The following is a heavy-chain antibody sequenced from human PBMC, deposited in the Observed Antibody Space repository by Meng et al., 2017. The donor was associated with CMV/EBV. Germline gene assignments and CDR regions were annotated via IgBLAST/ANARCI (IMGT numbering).Heavy chain of an antibody. V-gene: IGHV3-21*01. CDR2: ISSSSSYI. J-gene: IGHJ5*02. D-gene: IGHD3-22*01. Sequence: GGSLRLSCAASGFTFSSYSMNWVRQAPGKGLEWVSSISSSSSYIYYADSVKGRFTISRDNAKNSLYLQMNSLRAEDTAVYYCAGPQPAYYDSSAPKSWGQGMLVTVSS. CDR3: AGPQPAYYDSSAPKS. CDR1: GFTFSSYS.